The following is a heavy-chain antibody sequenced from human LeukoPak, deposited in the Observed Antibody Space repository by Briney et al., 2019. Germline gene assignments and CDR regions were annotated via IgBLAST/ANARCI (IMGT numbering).Heavy chain of an antibody. V-gene: IGHV4-59*01. D-gene: IGHD5-18*01. CDR3: ARCGYGDMDV. Sequence: TSETLSLTCTVSGGSISSYYWSWIRQPPGKGLEWIGYNYYSGSTNYNPSLKSRVTISVDTSKNQFSLKLSSVTAADTAVYYCARCGYGDMDVWGKGTTVTVSS. CDR1: GGSISSYY. J-gene: IGHJ6*03. CDR2: NYYSGST.